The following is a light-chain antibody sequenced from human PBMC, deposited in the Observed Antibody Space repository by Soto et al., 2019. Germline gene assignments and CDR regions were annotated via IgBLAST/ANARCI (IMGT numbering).Light chain of an antibody. CDR2: GNG. Sequence: QSVLTQPPSVSGAPGQRVTISCTGSSSNIGAGHDVHWYQQLPGTAPKLLIYGNGNRPSGVPDRFSGSKSGTSASLAITGLQADDEADYYCQSYDSLSGRVFGGGTKLTVL. J-gene: IGLJ2*01. CDR1: SSNIGAGHD. V-gene: IGLV1-40*01. CDR3: QSYDSLSGRV.